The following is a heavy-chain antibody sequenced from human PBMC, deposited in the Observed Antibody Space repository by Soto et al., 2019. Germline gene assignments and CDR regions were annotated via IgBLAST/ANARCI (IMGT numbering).Heavy chain of an antibody. D-gene: IGHD2-15*01. V-gene: IGHV3-30*18. CDR1: GFTFSSYG. CDR3: AKTVGVVVVAATAFDY. J-gene: IGHJ4*03. Sequence: QVQLVESGGGVVQPGRSLRLSCAASGFTFSSYGMHWVRQAPGKGLEWVAVISYDGSNKYYADSVKGRFTISRDNSKNTLYLQMNSLRAEDTAVYYCAKTVGVVVVAATAFDYCGHGTLVTVSS. CDR2: ISYDGSNK.